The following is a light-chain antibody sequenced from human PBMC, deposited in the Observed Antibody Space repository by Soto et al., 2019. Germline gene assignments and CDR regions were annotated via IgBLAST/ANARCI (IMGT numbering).Light chain of an antibody. CDR1: QDINTF. J-gene: IGKJ4*01. Sequence: DIKMTQSPSTLSASVGDRVTITCRASQDINTFLAWYQQKPGKAPKLLIYDASGLESGVPSRFSGSGSGTEFTLTISSLQPDDFATYYCQQLERYPSTFGGGTKVDI. V-gene: IGKV1-5*01. CDR2: DAS. CDR3: QQLERYPST.